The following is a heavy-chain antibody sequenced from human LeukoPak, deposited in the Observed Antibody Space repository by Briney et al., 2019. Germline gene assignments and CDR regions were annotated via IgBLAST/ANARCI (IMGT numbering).Heavy chain of an antibody. J-gene: IGHJ4*02. V-gene: IGHV3-7*04. Sequence: GGSLRLSCAASGFSISSYWMSWVRQAPGKGLEWVANIKHDGSEKYYVDSVKGRFSISRDTAKNSLYLQMNSLRAEDTAVYYCARVVVISLRHDYWGQGTLVTVSS. CDR3: ARVVVISLRHDY. CDR2: IKHDGSEK. CDR1: GFSISSYW. D-gene: IGHD3-22*01.